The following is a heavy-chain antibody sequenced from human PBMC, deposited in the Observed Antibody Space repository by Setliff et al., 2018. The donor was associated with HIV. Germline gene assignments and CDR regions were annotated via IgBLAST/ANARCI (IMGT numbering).Heavy chain of an antibody. CDR1: GYSFTSFW. CDR2: IYPSNSDT. V-gene: IGHV5-51*01. Sequence: GESLKISCKGSGYSFTSFWIGWARQMPGKGLEWMGIIYPSNSDTRYSPSFQGQVTIYAYKSISTAYLQWSSLKASDTAMYYCASSITVAAGRSHYYYAMDVWGQGTTVTVSS. J-gene: IGHJ6*02. CDR3: ASSITVAAGRSHYYYAMDV. D-gene: IGHD1-20*01.